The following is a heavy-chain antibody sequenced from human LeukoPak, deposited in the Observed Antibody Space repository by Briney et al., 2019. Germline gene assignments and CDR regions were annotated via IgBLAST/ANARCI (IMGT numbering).Heavy chain of an antibody. CDR2: INSDGSST. D-gene: IGHD1-14*01. Sequence: GGSLRLSCAASGFTFSSYWMHWVRQAPGKGLVWVSRINSDGSSTSYADSVKGRFTISRDNAKNTLYLQMNSLRAEDTAVYYCARDLGMTRRLDAFDIWGQGTMVTVSS. CDR3: ARDLGMTRRLDAFDI. V-gene: IGHV3-74*01. J-gene: IGHJ3*02. CDR1: GFTFSSYW.